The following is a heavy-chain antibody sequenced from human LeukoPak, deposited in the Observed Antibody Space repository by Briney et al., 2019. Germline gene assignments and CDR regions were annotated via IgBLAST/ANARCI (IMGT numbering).Heavy chain of an antibody. D-gene: IGHD4-17*01. CDR2: IVVGSGNT. CDR3: AADRDYGDYGLGYYGMDV. V-gene: IGHV1-58*01. J-gene: IGHJ6*04. Sequence: SVKVSCKASGFTFTSSAVQWVRQARGQRLEWIGWIVVGSGNTNYAQKFQERATITRDMSTSRAYMELSSLRSEDTAVYYCAADRDYGDYGLGYYGMDVWGKGTTVTVSS. CDR1: GFTFTSSA.